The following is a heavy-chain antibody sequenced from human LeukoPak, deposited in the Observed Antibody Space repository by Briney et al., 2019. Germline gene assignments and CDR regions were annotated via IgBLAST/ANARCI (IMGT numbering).Heavy chain of an antibody. CDR1: GFTFSSYD. CDR3: ARDRGGSSGLDY. Sequence: GSLRLSCAASGFTFSSYDMHWVRQATGKGLEWVSAIGTAGDTYYPGSVEGRFTISRENAKNSLYLQMNSLRAGDTAVYYCARDRGGSSGLDYWGQGTLVTVSS. CDR2: IGTAGDT. J-gene: IGHJ4*02. V-gene: IGHV3-13*01. D-gene: IGHD3-22*01.